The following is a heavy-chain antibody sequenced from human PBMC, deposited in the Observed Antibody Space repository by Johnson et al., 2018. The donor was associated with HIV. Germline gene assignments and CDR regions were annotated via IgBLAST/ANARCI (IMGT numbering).Heavy chain of an antibody. Sequence: VQLVESGGGLVQPGRSLRLSCAASGFTFDDYAMHWVRQAPRKGLEWVSGISWNSGSIGYADSVKGRFTISRDNAKNSLYLQMNSLRAEDTALYYCAKDMSRIAAGSDAFDIWGQGTMVTVSS. J-gene: IGHJ3*02. CDR3: AKDMSRIAAGSDAFDI. V-gene: IGHV3-9*01. CDR2: ISWNSGSI. D-gene: IGHD6-13*01. CDR1: GFTFDDYA.